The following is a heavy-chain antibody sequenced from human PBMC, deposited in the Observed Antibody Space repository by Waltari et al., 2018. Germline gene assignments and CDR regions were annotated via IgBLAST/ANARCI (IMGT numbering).Heavy chain of an antibody. Sequence: EVQLVESGGGLVQPGGSLRLSCAASGSTFSSYWMSWVRQAPGKGLEWVANIKQDGSEKYYVDSVKGRFTISRDNAKNSLYLQMNSLRAEDTAVYYCARGVRGQISAFDYWGQGTLVTVSS. CDR1: GSTFSSYW. V-gene: IGHV3-7*04. D-gene: IGHD3-10*01. CDR3: ARGVRGQISAFDY. CDR2: IKQDGSEK. J-gene: IGHJ4*02.